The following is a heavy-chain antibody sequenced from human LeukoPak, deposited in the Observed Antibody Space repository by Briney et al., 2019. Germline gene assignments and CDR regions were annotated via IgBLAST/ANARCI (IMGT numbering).Heavy chain of an antibody. CDR3: AREASYAVDY. D-gene: IGHD3-16*01. CDR2: IYYSGST. Sequence: SETLSLTCTVSGGSISSYYWSWIRQPPGKGLEWIGYIYYSGSTNYNPSLKSRVTISADTSKNQFSLKLSSVTAADTAVYYCAREASYAVDYWGQGALVTVSS. V-gene: IGHV4-59*12. CDR1: GGSISSYY. J-gene: IGHJ4*02.